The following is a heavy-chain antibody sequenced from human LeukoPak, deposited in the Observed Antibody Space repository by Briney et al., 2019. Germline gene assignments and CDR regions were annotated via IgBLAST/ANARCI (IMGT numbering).Heavy chain of an antibody. D-gene: IGHD3-22*01. CDR2: INSDGSST. Sequence: GGSLRLSCAASGFTFSSYNMNWIRQAPGKGLVWVSRINSDGSSTSYADSVKGRFTISRDNAKNTLYLQMNSLRAEDTAVYYCARSKYYYDSSGYFTYYFDYWGQGTLVTVSS. CDR3: ARSKYYYDSSGYFTYYFDY. J-gene: IGHJ4*02. CDR1: GFTFSSYN. V-gene: IGHV3-74*01.